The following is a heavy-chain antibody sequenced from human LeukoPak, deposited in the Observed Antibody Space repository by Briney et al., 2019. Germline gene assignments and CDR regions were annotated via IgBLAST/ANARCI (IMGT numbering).Heavy chain of an antibody. J-gene: IGHJ3*02. CDR1: GGSFSGYY. Sequence: PSETLSLTCAVYGGSFSGYYWSWIRQPPGKGLEWIGEINHSGSSSYNPSLKSRVTISVDTSKNQFSLKLSSVTAADTAVYYCARDSGGDWNDAFDIWGQGTMVTVSS. CDR3: ARDSGGDWNDAFDI. V-gene: IGHV4-34*01. D-gene: IGHD2-21*02. CDR2: INHSGSS.